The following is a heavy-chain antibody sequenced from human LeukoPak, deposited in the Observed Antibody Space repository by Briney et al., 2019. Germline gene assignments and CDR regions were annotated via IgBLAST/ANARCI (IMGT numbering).Heavy chain of an antibody. Sequence: GGSLRLSCAASGFTFSSYWMSWVRQAPGKGLEWVANIKQDGSEKYYVDSVKGRFTISRDNAKNSLYLQMNSLRAEDTAVYYCARDINYYDSSSSDYWGQGTLVTASS. CDR1: GFTFSSYW. J-gene: IGHJ4*02. V-gene: IGHV3-7*01. D-gene: IGHD3-22*01. CDR3: ARDINYYDSSSSDY. CDR2: IKQDGSEK.